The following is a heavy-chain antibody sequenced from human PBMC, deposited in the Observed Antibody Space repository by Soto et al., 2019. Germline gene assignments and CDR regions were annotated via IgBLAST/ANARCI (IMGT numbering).Heavy chain of an antibody. CDR3: AGGPGYEVDY. V-gene: IGHV1-18*01. CDR2: ISAYNDNT. Sequence: QVQLVQSGAEVKKPGASVKVSCKASGYTFTSYGISWVRPAPGQGLERMGWISAYNDNTNEAQKLQGRVTMTTDTSTATSYTQLRSLISDDTAVYYCAGGPGYEVDYWGQGTLVTVSS. CDR1: GYTFTSYG. J-gene: IGHJ4*02. D-gene: IGHD2-2*01.